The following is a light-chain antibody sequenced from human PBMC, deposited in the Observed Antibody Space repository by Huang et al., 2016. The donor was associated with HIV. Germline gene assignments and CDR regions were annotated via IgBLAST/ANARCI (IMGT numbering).Light chain of an antibody. J-gene: IGKJ1*01. Sequence: DIVMTQSPATLSVSPGERTTLSCMASPSVGSNLAWYRQTPGQAPRLLVYHASTRAAGVPVRFIGSGSGKEFTLTISSLQSEDVAVYYCQQYNEWPLWTFGQGTKVEVK. CDR2: HAS. V-gene: IGKV3-15*01. CDR3: QQYNEWPLWT. CDR1: PSVGSN.